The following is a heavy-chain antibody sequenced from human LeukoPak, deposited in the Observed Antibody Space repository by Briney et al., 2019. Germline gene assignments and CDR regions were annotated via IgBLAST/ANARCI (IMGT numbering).Heavy chain of an antibody. Sequence: GGSLRLSWATSGFTFSNAWMNWVRQAPGKGLEWVGRIRSNSDGGTIDYAAPVKGRFTLSRDDSKTTLYLQMNSLQTEDTAVYYCATDFYDSTWGQGTLVTVSS. D-gene: IGHD3-22*01. J-gene: IGHJ5*02. CDR2: IRSNSDGGTI. CDR1: GFTFSNAW. V-gene: IGHV3-15*07. CDR3: ATDFYDST.